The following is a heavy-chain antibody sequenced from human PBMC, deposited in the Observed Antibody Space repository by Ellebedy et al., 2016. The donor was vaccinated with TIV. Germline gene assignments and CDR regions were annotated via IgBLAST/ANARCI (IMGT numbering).Heavy chain of an antibody. Sequence: SETLSLTXAVYDGSFSDYFWTWIRQPPGKGLEWIGEINDSGSTNYNPSLKSRATISVDTSKNRFSLKLSSVTAADTAIYYCAVLTAAGTVHLFNPWGQGTLVTVSS. CDR1: DGSFSDYF. D-gene: IGHD6-13*01. CDR3: AVLTAAGTVHLFNP. CDR2: INDSGST. V-gene: IGHV4-34*01. J-gene: IGHJ5*02.